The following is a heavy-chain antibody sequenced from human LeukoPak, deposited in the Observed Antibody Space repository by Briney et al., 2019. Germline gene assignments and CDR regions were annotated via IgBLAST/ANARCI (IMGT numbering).Heavy chain of an antibody. CDR3: AKDDSSSSWYSGNALDI. J-gene: IGHJ3*02. Sequence: GGSLRLSCAASGFTFSSYAMSWVRQAPGKGLEWVSAISGSDGSTYYADSVKGRFTISRDNSKNTLYLQMNSLRAEDTALYYCAKDDSSSSWYSGNALDIWGQGTMVTVSS. V-gene: IGHV3-23*01. CDR1: GFTFSSYA. CDR2: ISGSDGST. D-gene: IGHD6-13*01.